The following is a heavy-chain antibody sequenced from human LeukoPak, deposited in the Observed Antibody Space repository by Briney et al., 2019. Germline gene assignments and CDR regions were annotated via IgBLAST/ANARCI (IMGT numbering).Heavy chain of an antibody. Sequence: SETLSLTCTVSGGSISSSSYYWGWIRQPPGKGLEWIGSIYYSGSTYYNPSLKSRVTISVDTSKNQFSLELSSVTAADTAVYYCASLRQYQLPYYYYYYYMDVWGKGTTVTVSS. CDR1: GGSISSSSYY. V-gene: IGHV4-39*01. J-gene: IGHJ6*03. CDR3: ASLRQYQLPYYYYYYYMDV. CDR2: IYYSGST. D-gene: IGHD2-2*01.